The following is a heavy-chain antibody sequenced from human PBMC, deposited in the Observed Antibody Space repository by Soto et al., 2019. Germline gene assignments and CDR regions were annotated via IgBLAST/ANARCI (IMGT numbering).Heavy chain of an antibody. Sequence: EVKKPGASVKVXXQASGXXXXXXXISWVRXXXXXXXXXVGWISTFHGNTDYAQKFQGRVTLTTDTSTRTAYMELTSLRSDDTAVYYCARDPSLSSWRKIDLWGQGTLVTVSS. V-gene: IGHV1-18*01. CDR3: ARDPSLSSWRKIDL. D-gene: IGHD6-13*01. CDR2: ISTFHGNT. CDR1: GXXXXXXX. J-gene: IGHJ5*02.